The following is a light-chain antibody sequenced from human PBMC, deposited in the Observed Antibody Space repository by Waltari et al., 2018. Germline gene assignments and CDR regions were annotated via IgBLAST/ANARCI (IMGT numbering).Light chain of an antibody. CDR1: ALSRKY. V-gene: IGLV3-10*01. CDR2: EDS. Sequence: SHELTQPPSVSVSPGQTARITCSGDALSRKYAYWYQQKSGQAPVLVIYEDSKPPSGIPGRCSGSGSGTMATLTISGAQVDDEADYYCYSSDNSGFYKLFGGGTKLTVL. CDR3: YSSDNSGFYKL. J-gene: IGLJ2*01.